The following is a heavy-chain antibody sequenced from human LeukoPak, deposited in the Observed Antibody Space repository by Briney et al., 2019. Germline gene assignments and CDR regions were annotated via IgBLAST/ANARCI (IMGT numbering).Heavy chain of an antibody. CDR3: ARDNIVVVPAARSYYYYYYMDV. V-gene: IGHV3-23*01. J-gene: IGHJ6*03. CDR2: INGGGGST. CDR1: GFTFSTYG. D-gene: IGHD2-2*01. Sequence: GGTLRLSCAASGFTFSTYGMSWIRQTLGQGLEWVSAINGGGGSTYYADSVKGRFTISRDNAKNTLYLQMNSLRAEDTAVYYCARDNIVVVPAARSYYYYYYMDVWGKGTTVTISS.